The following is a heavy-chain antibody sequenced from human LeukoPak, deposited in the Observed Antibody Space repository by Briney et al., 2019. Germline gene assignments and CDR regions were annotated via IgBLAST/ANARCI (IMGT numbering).Heavy chain of an antibody. Sequence: ASVKVSCKASGYTFTGYYLYWVRQAPGQGLEWMGRINPNSGDTEYTQKFQDWVTMTRDTSTRTAYMELSGLRSGDTAVYYCARGDYDILTGSLGFDYWGQGTLVTVSS. D-gene: IGHD3-9*01. CDR1: GYTFTGYY. J-gene: IGHJ4*02. V-gene: IGHV1-2*04. CDR2: INPNSGDT. CDR3: ARGDYDILTGSLGFDY.